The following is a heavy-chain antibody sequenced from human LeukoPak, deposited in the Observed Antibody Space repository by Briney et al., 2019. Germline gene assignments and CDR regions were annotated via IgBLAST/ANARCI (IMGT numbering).Heavy chain of an antibody. CDR2: ISGAGGST. J-gene: IGHJ3*02. D-gene: IGHD6-19*01. Sequence: GGSLRLSCAASGFIVDDYAMYWVRQAPGKGLEWVSLISGAGGSTFYADSVKGRFTLSRDNSKNSLFLQMNSLRTEDTALYYCAKDILSEQWHDAFDIWGPGTMVTVSS. V-gene: IGHV3-43*02. CDR3: AKDILSEQWHDAFDI. CDR1: GFIVDDYA.